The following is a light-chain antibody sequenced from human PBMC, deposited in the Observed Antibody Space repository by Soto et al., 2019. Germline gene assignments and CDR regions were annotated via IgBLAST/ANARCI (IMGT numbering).Light chain of an antibody. CDR2: AAS. CDR1: QGIRND. V-gene: IGKV1-6*01. Sequence: AMQLTQSPSSLSASVGDRVTITCRASQGIRNDLGWYQQKPGKAPKLLIYAASSLQSGVPSRFSGSASGTDFTLTISSLQPEDFATYYCLQDYSYPWTFGQGTKVDIK. J-gene: IGKJ1*01. CDR3: LQDYSYPWT.